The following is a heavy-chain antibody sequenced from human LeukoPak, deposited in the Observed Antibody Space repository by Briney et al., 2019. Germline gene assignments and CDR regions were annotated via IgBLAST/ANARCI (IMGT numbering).Heavy chain of an antibody. Sequence: GGSLRLSCAASGFTFDDYAMHWVRQAPGKGLEWVGRIKSKTDGGTTDYAAPVKGRFTISRDDSKNTLYLQMNSLKTEDTAVYYCTTSNEWLREFDYWGQGTLVTVSS. CDR2: IKSKTDGGTT. V-gene: IGHV3-15*01. CDR1: GFTFDDYA. D-gene: IGHD5-12*01. J-gene: IGHJ4*02. CDR3: TTSNEWLREFDY.